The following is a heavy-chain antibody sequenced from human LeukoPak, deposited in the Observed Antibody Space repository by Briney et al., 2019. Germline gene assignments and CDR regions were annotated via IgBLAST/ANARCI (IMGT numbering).Heavy chain of an antibody. Sequence: GGSLRLSCSASAFTFSSYAMSWVRQAPGKGLKWVSAISSSGGSTYYADSVKGRFTISRDNSKTTLYLQMNSLRAEDTAVYYCAKIGVAGQAFDPWGEGALVTVSS. CDR2: ISSSGGST. CDR1: AFTFSSYA. D-gene: IGHD3-3*01. CDR3: AKIGVAGQAFDP. J-gene: IGHJ5*02. V-gene: IGHV3-23*01.